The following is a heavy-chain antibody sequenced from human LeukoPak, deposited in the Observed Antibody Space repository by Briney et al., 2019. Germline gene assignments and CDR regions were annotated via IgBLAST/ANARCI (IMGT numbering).Heavy chain of an antibody. CDR1: GYTFTGYY. J-gene: IGHJ4*02. Sequence: GASVKVSCKASGYTFTGYYMHRVRQAPGQGLEWMGWINPNSGGTNYAQKFQGRVTMTRDTSISTAYMELSRLRSDDTAVYYCASLDSSGYYYGEFDYWGQGTLVTVSS. D-gene: IGHD3-22*01. V-gene: IGHV1-2*02. CDR3: ASLDSSGYYYGEFDY. CDR2: INPNSGGT.